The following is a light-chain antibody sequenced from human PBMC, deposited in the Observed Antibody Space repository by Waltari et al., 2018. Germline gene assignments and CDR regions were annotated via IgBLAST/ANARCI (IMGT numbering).Light chain of an antibody. CDR1: QGISSY. Sequence: VTITCRASQGISSYLAWYQQKPGKAPKLLIYVASTLQSGVPSRFSGSGSGTDFTLTISSLQPEDFATYYCQQLIFTFGPGTKVDIK. J-gene: IGKJ3*01. CDR3: QQLIFT. CDR2: VAS. V-gene: IGKV1-9*01.